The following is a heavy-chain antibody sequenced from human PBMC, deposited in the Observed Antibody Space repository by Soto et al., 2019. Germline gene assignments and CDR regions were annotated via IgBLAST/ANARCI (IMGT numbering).Heavy chain of an antibody. J-gene: IGHJ5*02. CDR1: GFTLSSYG. CDR2: ISYDGSNK. Sequence: QVQLVESGGGVVQPGRSLRLSCAASGFTLSSYGMHWVRQAPGKGLEWVAVISYDGSNKYYADSVKGRFTISRDNSKNTLYLQMNSLRSEDTAVYYCATDEYSSPSWGQGTLVTVPP. D-gene: IGHD6-6*01. CDR3: ATDEYSSPS. V-gene: IGHV3-30*03.